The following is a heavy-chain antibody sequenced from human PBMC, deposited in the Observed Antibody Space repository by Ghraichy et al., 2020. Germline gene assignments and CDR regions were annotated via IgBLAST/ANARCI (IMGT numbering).Heavy chain of an antibody. CDR2: ISGSGDST. V-gene: IGHV3-23*01. J-gene: IGHJ4*02. CDR1: EFTFRNYV. D-gene: IGHD2-2*01. Sequence: GGSLRLSCAASEFTFRNYVMNWVRQAPGKGLEWVSSISGSGDSTYYADSVKGRLTISRDNSRKMLYLQLNSLRAEDTATYFCAKSPAAHQLLFEYWGPGTLVTVSS. CDR3: AKSPAAHQLLFEY.